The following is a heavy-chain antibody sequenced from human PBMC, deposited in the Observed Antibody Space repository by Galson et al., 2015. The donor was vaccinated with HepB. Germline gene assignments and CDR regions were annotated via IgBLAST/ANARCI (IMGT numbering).Heavy chain of an antibody. J-gene: IGHJ6*02. CDR2: ISYDGSNK. V-gene: IGHV3-30-3*01. CDR3: ARDLLDSGNSWYPYYYYYAMDV. CDR1: GFTFSTYS. D-gene: IGHD6-13*01. Sequence: SLRLSCAASGFTFSTYSMHWVRQAPGKGLEWVAVISYDGSNKYYADSVKGRFTISRDNSKNTLYLQMNSLRAEDTAVYYCARDLLDSGNSWYPYYYYYAMDVWGQGTTVTVSS.